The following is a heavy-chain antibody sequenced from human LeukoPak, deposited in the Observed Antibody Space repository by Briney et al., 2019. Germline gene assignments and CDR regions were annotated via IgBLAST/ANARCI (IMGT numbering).Heavy chain of an antibody. Sequence: GGSLRLSCAASGFTFSSYSMTWVRQAPGKGLEWVSYISSSSSTIYYADSVKGRFTISRDNAKNSLYLQMNSLRAEDTAVYYCARGGYYDSSGYYYVSALNDAFDIWGQGTMVTVSS. V-gene: IGHV3-48*01. CDR2: ISSSSSTI. D-gene: IGHD3-22*01. CDR1: GFTFSSYS. CDR3: ARGGYYDSSGYYYVSALNDAFDI. J-gene: IGHJ3*02.